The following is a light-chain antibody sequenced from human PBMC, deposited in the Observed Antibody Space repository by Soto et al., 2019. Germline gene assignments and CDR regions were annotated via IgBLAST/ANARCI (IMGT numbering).Light chain of an antibody. V-gene: IGKV3-20*01. CDR1: QSVSSSY. J-gene: IGKJ5*01. CDR3: QQYGSSPIT. CDR2: GAS. Sequence: EIVLTQSPGTLSLSPGERATLYCRASQSVSSSYLAWYQQKPGQAPRLLIYGASSRATGIPDRFSGSGSGTDFTLTISRLEPEDFAVYYCQQYGSSPITFGQGNDWRL.